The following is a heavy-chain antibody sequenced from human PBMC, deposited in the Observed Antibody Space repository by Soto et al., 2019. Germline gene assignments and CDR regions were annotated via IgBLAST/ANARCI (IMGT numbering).Heavy chain of an antibody. J-gene: IGHJ4*02. Sequence: QVQLVESGGGVVQPGRSLRLSCAASGFTFSSYGMHWVRQAPGKGLEWVAVISYDGSNKYYADSVKGRFTISRDNSKNTLYLQMNSLRAEDTAVYYCAKDYGDYVLVGYFDYWGQGTLVTVSS. CDR3: AKDYGDYVLVGYFDY. V-gene: IGHV3-30*18. CDR1: GFTFSSYG. D-gene: IGHD4-17*01. CDR2: ISYDGSNK.